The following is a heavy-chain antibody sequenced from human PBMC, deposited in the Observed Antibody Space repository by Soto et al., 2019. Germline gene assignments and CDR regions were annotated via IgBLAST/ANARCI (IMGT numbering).Heavy chain of an antibody. J-gene: IGHJ2*01. CDR1: GYSSATYR. D-gene: IGHD2-15*01. CDR3: VTRASCIGGSCYWDYYFDV. V-gene: IGHV5-51*01. Sequence: LGEPLKISCKGSGYSSATYRIGWVRQMPGEGLEWMGIIYPSDSDIRYSPSFQGQVTISADKSTTTAYLQWSSLKASDTAIYYCVTRASCIGGSCYWDYYFDVWGRGTLVTVSS. CDR2: IYPSDSDI.